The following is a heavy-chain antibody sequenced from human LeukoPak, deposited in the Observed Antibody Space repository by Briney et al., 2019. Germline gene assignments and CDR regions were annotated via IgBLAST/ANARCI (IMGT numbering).Heavy chain of an antibody. Sequence: GASVKVSCKASGYTFTSYDINWVRQATGQGLEWMGWMDPNSGNTGYAQKFQGRVTMTRNTSISTAYMELSSLRSEDTAVYYCARAPRYDCSGGSCYSSPTRNFDYWGQGTLVTVSS. CDR3: ARAPRYDCSGGSCYSSPTRNFDY. V-gene: IGHV1-8*01. D-gene: IGHD2-15*01. CDR1: GYTFTSYD. J-gene: IGHJ4*02. CDR2: MDPNSGNT.